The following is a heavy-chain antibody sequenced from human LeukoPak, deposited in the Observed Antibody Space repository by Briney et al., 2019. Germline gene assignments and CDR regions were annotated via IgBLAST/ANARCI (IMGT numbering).Heavy chain of an antibody. CDR3: ATHLGDSTSTSCYRGGFDP. Sequence: SEALSLTCAVSGYSISSGNYWGWLRQPPGKGLEWFGSIYQSGRTYYNPSLESRVTISVDASKNQFSLTLSSVTAADTAVYYCATHLGDSTSTSCYRGGFDPWGQGTLVTVSS. CDR2: IYQSGRT. D-gene: IGHD2-2*01. CDR1: GYSISSGNY. J-gene: IGHJ5*02. V-gene: IGHV4-38-2*01.